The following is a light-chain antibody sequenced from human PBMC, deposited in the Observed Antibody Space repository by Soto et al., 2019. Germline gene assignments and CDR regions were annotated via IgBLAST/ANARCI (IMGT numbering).Light chain of an antibody. Sequence: EIVLTQSPGTLSLSPGERATLSCRASQTVSRNNLVWYQQRPGQPPRLLIYGASSRATGIPDRFSGSGSGTDFSLTISRLEPEDFSVYYWQQHGDAPTTVGQGTRLEIK. CDR2: GAS. CDR1: QTVSRNN. V-gene: IGKV3-20*01. CDR3: QQHGDAPTT. J-gene: IGKJ5*01.